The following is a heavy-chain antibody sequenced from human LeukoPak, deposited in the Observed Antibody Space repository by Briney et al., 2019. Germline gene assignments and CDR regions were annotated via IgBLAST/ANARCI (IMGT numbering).Heavy chain of an antibody. D-gene: IGHD3-9*01. Sequence: GGSLRLSCAASGFTFSNYAMSWVRPAPGKGLEWVSAITGSGGNTYYADSVKGRFTISRDNSKNTVFLQMNSLRAEDTAVYYCAKWGDYDVLTGYYVSDYWGQGTLVTVSS. CDR2: ITGSGGNT. CDR1: GFTFSNYA. CDR3: AKWGDYDVLTGYYVSDY. V-gene: IGHV3-23*01. J-gene: IGHJ4*02.